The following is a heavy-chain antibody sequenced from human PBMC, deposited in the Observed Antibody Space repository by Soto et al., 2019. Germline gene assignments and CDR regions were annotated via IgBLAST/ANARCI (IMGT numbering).Heavy chain of an antibody. J-gene: IGHJ4*02. CDR2: ISYDGSNK. D-gene: IGHD2-15*01. CDR1: GFTFSSYA. Sequence: QVQLVESGGGVVQPGRSLRLSCAASGFTFSSYAMHWVRQAPGKGLEWVAVISYDGSNKYYADSVEGRVTISRDISKNTLYLQMNSLRPEDTAVYYCARAGGLLLDYWGQGTLVTVSS. V-gene: IGHV3-30-3*01. CDR3: ARAGGLLLDY.